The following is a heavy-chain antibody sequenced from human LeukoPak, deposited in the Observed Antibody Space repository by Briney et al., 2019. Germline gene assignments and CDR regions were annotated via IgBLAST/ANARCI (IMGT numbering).Heavy chain of an antibody. Sequence: GGSLRLSCAASGFTFSDHYMSWIRQAPGKGLEWVPHISGSSHYTNTADSVKGRFTISRDSAKNTLFLQINSLRAEDTAVYYCARTGGWLSNFDFWGQGSLVTVSS. CDR2: ISGSSHYT. CDR1: GFTFSDHY. CDR3: ARTGGWLSNFDF. J-gene: IGHJ4*02. D-gene: IGHD5-24*01. V-gene: IGHV3-11*06.